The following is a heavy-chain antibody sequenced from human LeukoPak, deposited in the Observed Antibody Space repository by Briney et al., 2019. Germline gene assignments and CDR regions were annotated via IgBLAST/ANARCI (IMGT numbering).Heavy chain of an antibody. V-gene: IGHV3-7*01. J-gene: IGHJ4*02. CDR3: ARNARGPGDY. Sequence: PGGFLRLSCAASGLTFSTYWMNWVRQAPGKGLEWVANIKEDGSEKYYVDSVKGRFTISRDNAKNSVYLQMNSLRAEDTAIYYCARNARGPGDYWGQGTVVTVSS. CDR1: GLTFSTYW. D-gene: IGHD2-2*01. CDR2: IKEDGSEK.